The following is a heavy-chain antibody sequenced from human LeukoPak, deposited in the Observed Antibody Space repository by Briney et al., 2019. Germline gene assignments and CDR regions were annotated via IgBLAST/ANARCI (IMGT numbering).Heavy chain of an antibody. D-gene: IGHD6-13*01. CDR3: AKRASSSWSSVDY. Sequence: GGSLRLSCAASGFTFSSYGMHWVRQAPGKGLEWVAVISYDGSNKYYVDSVKGRFTISRDNSKNTVYLQMNSLRTEDTAVHYCAKRASSSWSSVDYWGQGTLVTVSS. J-gene: IGHJ4*02. V-gene: IGHV3-30*18. CDR1: GFTFSSYG. CDR2: ISYDGSNK.